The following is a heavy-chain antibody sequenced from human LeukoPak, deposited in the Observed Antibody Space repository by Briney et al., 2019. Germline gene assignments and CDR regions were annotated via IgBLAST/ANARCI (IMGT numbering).Heavy chain of an antibody. CDR1: GYAFNIYD. CDR2: MNPDSGNT. CDR3: AVHLPGDYLDR. J-gene: IGHJ4*01. V-gene: IGHV1-8*01. Sequence: ASVRVSCKASGYAFNIYDINWVRQATGQGLEWMGWMNPDSGNTGFAQKFQGRVTMTRNTSITTAYMELSSLRFEDTAVYYCAVHLPGDYLDRWVHGTLVTVSS.